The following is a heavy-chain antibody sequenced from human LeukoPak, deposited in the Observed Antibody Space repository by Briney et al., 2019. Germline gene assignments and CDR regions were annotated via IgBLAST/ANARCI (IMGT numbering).Heavy chain of an antibody. CDR3: AKEGDSSGYYPDY. J-gene: IGHJ4*02. CDR1: GFTFSSYA. CDR2: ISYDGSNK. Sequence: PGGSLRLSCAASGFTFSSYAMHWVRQAPGKGLEWVAVISYDGSNKYYADSVKGRFTISRDNSKNTLYLQMNSLRAEDTAVYYCAKEGDSSGYYPDYWGQGTLVTVSS. D-gene: IGHD3-22*01. V-gene: IGHV3-30-3*01.